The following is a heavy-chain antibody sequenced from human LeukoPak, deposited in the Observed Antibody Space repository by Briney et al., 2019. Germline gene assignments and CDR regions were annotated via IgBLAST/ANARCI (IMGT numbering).Heavy chain of an antibody. CDR1: GFTFSYYS. CDR2: IMSSGTYI. V-gene: IGHV3-21*01. Sequence: GGSLRLSCAASGFTFSYYSVTWVRQAPGKGLEWVSAIMSSGTYIYYADSVKGRFTISRDNAKNSLYLQMNSLRAEDTAVYCCARLREVVIIPAAVDYWGQGTLVTVSS. J-gene: IGHJ4*02. D-gene: IGHD2-2*01. CDR3: ARLREVVIIPAAVDY.